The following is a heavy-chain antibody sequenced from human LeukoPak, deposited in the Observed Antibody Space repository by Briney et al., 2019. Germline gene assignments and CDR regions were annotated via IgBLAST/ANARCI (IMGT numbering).Heavy chain of an antibody. J-gene: IGHJ6*03. Sequence: SETLSLTCTVSGGSISSYYWSWIRQPPGKGLEWIGYIYYSGSTNYNPSLKSRVTISVDTSKNQFSLKLSSVTAADTAVYYCARVRDGYNYYYYYYMDVWGKRTTVTVSS. D-gene: IGHD5-24*01. CDR2: IYYSGST. CDR1: GGSISSYY. V-gene: IGHV4-59*01. CDR3: ARVRDGYNYYYYYYMDV.